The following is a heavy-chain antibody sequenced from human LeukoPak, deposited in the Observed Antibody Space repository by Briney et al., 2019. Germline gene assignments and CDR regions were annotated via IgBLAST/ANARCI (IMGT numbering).Heavy chain of an antibody. CDR1: GFTFDDYG. Sequence: PGGSLRLSCAASGFTFDDYGMSWVRQAPGKGLEWVSSISSSSSYIYYADSVKGRFTISRDNAKNSLYLQVNSLRAEDTAVYYCARDKSRGRESDAFDIWGQGTMVTVSS. CDR3: ARDKSRGRESDAFDI. J-gene: IGHJ3*02. V-gene: IGHV3-21*01. D-gene: IGHD1-26*01. CDR2: ISSSSSYI.